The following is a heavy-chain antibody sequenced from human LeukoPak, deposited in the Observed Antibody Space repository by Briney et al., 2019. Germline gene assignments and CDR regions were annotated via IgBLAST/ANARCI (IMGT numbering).Heavy chain of an antibody. Sequence: GGSLRLSWAASGFTFSSYAMNWVRQAPGKGLEWVSAISGSGHSTYYADSVKGRFTISRDNSRNTLYLQMNSLRAEDTAVYYCAKDPYDYVWGSYHIDYWGQGTLVTVSS. J-gene: IGHJ4*02. CDR3: AKDPYDYVWGSYHIDY. D-gene: IGHD3-16*01. CDR1: GFTFSSYA. V-gene: IGHV3-23*01. CDR2: ISGSGHST.